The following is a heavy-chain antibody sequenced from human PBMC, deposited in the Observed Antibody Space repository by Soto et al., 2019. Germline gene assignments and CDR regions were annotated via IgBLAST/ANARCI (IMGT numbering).Heavy chain of an antibody. V-gene: IGHV4-31*03. CDR2: IFPRART. D-gene: IGHD5-12*01. CDR3: ARGLKWPHY. CDR1: GESSSSGSGY. J-gene: IGHJ4*02. Sequence: SRTQSVTCTVSGESSSSGSGYWIWCRQPPDGGREWLGYIFPRARTYYGPSLSSRLTLSIHTFNNQLPLHLRPVTAPDTAVYCCARGLKWPHYWGQGPLVTVSP.